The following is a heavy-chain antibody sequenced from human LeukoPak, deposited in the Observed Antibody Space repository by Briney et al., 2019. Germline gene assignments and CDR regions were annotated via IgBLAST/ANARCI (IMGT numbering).Heavy chain of an antibody. D-gene: IGHD2-2*01. CDR3: ARDRVVPAPLNWYFDL. CDR1: GFTFSSYA. CDR2: ISSNGGST. V-gene: IGHV3-64*01. J-gene: IGHJ2*01. Sequence: QSGGSLRLSCAASGFTFSSYAMHWVRQAPGKGLEYVSAISSNGGSTYYANSVKGRFTISRDNSKNTLYLQMGSPRAEDMAVYYCARDRVVPAPLNWYFDLWGRGTLVTVSS.